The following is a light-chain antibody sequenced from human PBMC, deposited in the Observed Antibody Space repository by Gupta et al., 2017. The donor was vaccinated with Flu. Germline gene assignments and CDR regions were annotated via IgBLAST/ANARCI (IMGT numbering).Light chain of an antibody. Sequence: QSVLTHSPSVSRAPGQRVTISCTGTSSNIGAYYDVHWYQQLPGTAPNLLIFGNTNRPSGVPDRFSGSKSGTSASLVITGLQAEDEADYYCQSYDSSLSGVVFGGGTKLTVL. J-gene: IGLJ2*01. V-gene: IGLV1-40*01. CDR3: QSYDSSLSGVV. CDR2: GNT. CDR1: SSNIGAYYD.